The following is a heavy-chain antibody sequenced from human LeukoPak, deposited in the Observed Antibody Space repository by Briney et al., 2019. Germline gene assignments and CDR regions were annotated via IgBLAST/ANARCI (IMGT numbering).Heavy chain of an antibody. CDR1: GYTFTGYY. D-gene: IGHD3-10*01. J-gene: IGHJ5*02. CDR2: MNPNNGNT. V-gene: IGHV1-8*03. Sequence: AASVNLSFKSSGYTFTGYYIHLVRQASAQGLELMGWMNPNNGNTGYAQKFQGRLTITSNSAITTAYMELSSLRSEDTAVYYCARWKIYGSGNYEAGGFDPWGQGTLVTVSS. CDR3: ARWKIYGSGNYEAGGFDP.